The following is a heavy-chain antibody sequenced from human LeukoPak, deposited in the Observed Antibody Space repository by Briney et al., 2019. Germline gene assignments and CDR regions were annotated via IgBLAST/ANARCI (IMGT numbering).Heavy chain of an antibody. J-gene: IGHJ4*02. CDR1: GFTFSSYA. Sequence: GGSLRLSCAASGFTFSSYAMSWVRQAPGKGLEWVSAISGSGGSTYYADSVKGRFTISRDNSKNTLYLQMNSLRAEGTAVYYCAKGSVAASYYFDYWGQGTLVTVSS. D-gene: IGHD6-6*01. CDR2: ISGSGGST. V-gene: IGHV3-23*01. CDR3: AKGSVAASYYFDY.